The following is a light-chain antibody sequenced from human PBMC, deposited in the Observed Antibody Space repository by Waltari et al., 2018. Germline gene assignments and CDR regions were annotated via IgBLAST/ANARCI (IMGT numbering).Light chain of an antibody. CDR1: NIDSQS. CDR3: QVWDDTTNSGV. Sequence: YVLTQPPSVSVAPGKTATLTCGGENIDSQSVNWYQQKPGQAPVLVLFYDTDRPSGIPDRFSGSNSGNTATLTISWVEAGDEADYHCQVWDDTTNSGVFGGGTRLTVL. CDR2: YDT. V-gene: IGLV3-21*04. J-gene: IGLJ3*02.